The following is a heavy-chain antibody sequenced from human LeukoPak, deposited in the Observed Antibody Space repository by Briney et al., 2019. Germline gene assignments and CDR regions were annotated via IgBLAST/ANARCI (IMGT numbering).Heavy chain of an antibody. V-gene: IGHV4-34*01. CDR3: ARGWRYYGSGSYCWFDP. CDR2: INHSGST. Sequence: SETLSLTCAVYGGSFSGYYWSWIRQPPGKGLEWIGEINHSGSTNYNPSLKSRVTISVDTSKNQFSLKLSSVTAADTGVYYCARGWRYYGSGSYCWFDPWGQGTLVTVSS. J-gene: IGHJ5*02. CDR1: GGSFSGYY. D-gene: IGHD3-10*01.